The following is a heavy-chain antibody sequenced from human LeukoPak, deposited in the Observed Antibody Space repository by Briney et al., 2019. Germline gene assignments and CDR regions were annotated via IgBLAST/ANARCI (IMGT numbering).Heavy chain of an antibody. CDR3: AKGRRGYYDSSGYYFMDY. Sequence: GGSLRLSCAASGFTFSSYWMSWVRQAPGKGLEWVAVISYDGSNKYYADSVKGRFTISRDNSKNTLYLQMNSLRAEDTAVYYCAKGRRGYYDSSGYYFMDYWGQGTLVTVSS. J-gene: IGHJ4*02. CDR1: GFTFSSYW. D-gene: IGHD3-22*01. CDR2: ISYDGSNK. V-gene: IGHV3-30*18.